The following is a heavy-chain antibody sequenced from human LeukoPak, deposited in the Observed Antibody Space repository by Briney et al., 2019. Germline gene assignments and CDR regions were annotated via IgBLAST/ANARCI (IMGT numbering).Heavy chain of an antibody. D-gene: IGHD2-8*01. Sequence: SETLSLTYTVSGGSISSYYWSWIRQPPGKGLEWIGYIYYSGSTNYNPSLKSRVTISVDTSKNQFSLKLSSVTAADTAVYYCARVVLPWVWFDPWGQGTLVTVSS. J-gene: IGHJ5*02. CDR3: ARVVLPWVWFDP. V-gene: IGHV4-59*01. CDR1: GGSISSYY. CDR2: IYYSGST.